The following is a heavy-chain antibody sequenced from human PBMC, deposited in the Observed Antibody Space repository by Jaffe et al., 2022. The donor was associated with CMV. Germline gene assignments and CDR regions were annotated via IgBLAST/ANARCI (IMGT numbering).Heavy chain of an antibody. D-gene: IGHD3-22*01. CDR3: ARARGPIRYYYDSSGPYSEGHAFDI. V-gene: IGHV4-34*01. Sequence: QVQLQQWGAGLLKPSETLSLTCAVYGGSFSGYYWSWIRQPPGKGLEWIGEINHSGSTNYNPSLKSRVTISVDTSKNQFSLKLSSVTAADTAVYYCARARGPIRYYYDSSGPYSEGHAFDIWGQGTMVTVSS. CDR1: GGSFSGYY. CDR2: INHSGST. J-gene: IGHJ3*02.